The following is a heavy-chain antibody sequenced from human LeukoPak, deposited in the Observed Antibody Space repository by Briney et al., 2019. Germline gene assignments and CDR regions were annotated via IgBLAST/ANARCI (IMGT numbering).Heavy chain of an antibody. CDR1: GFTFSSYG. D-gene: IGHD3-22*01. V-gene: IGHV3-23*01. J-gene: IGHJ4*02. CDR3: AKSSYYDASGYYREYYFDS. CDR2: VSGSGDAT. Sequence: GGSLRLSCVASGFTFSSYGMSWVRQAPVKRLEWVSAVSGSGDATYYADSVKGRFTISRDKTKNTLYLQMNSLRAEDTAVYYCAKSSYYDASGYYREYYFDSWGQGTLVTVSS.